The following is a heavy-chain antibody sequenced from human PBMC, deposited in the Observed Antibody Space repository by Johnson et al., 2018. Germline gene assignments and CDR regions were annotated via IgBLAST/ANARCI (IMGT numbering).Heavy chain of an antibody. CDR2: LNWNSGNT. Sequence: VQLVESGGGVARPGGSLRLSCVASGFTFEDYGMSWVRHVPGKGLEWVSGLNWNSGNTVYAESVKGRFTISRDNAKNSLYLQMNSLRAEDTALYYCAREKYYDSPGGYFHYWGQGTLVTVSS. D-gene: IGHD3-22*01. J-gene: IGHJ1*01. CDR3: AREKYYDSPGGYFHY. V-gene: IGHV3-20*04. CDR1: GFTFEDYG.